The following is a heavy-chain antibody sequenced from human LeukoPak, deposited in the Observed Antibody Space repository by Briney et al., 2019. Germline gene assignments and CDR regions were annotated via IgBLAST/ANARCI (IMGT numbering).Heavy chain of an antibody. V-gene: IGHV3-48*02. J-gene: IGHJ4*02. CDR3: AREVGDYYDSSGSFGY. D-gene: IGHD3-22*01. CDR2: ISRSSSTI. CDR1: GLTFSTSS. Sequence: PGGSLRLSCAASGLTFSTSSMHWVRQAPGKGLEWVSYISRSSSTIYYADSVKGRFTISRDNAKNSLYLQMNSLRDEDTAVYYCAREVGDYYDSSGSFGYWGQGTPVTVSS.